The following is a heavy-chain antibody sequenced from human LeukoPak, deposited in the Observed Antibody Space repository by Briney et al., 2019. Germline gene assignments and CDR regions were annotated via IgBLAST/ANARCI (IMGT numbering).Heavy chain of an antibody. CDR2: VSAYNGNT. CDR1: GYSFILYG. D-gene: IGHD6-6*01. J-gene: IGHJ5*02. V-gene: IGHV1-18*01. CDR3: ARVGSSQWFDP. Sequence: ASVKVSCKTSGYSFILYGISWVRQAPGQGPEWMGWVSAYNGNTNYAQKLQGRVTMTTDTSTSTAYMELRSLRSDDTAVYYCARVGSSQWFDPWGQGTLVTVSS.